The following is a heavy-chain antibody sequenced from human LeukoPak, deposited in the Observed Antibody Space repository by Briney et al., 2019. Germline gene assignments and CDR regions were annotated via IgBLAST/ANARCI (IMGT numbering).Heavy chain of an antibody. J-gene: IGHJ4*02. V-gene: IGHV3-21*01. CDR1: GFTFSSYS. CDR3: ARLRGIQ. D-gene: IGHD2-15*01. CDR2: ISSSSSYI. Sequence: PGGSLRLSCAASGFTFSSYSMNWVRQAPGKGLEWVSSISSSSSYIYYADSVKGRFTISSDNAKNSLYLQMNSLRADATVEYYCARLRGIQGGQGTLVTVSS.